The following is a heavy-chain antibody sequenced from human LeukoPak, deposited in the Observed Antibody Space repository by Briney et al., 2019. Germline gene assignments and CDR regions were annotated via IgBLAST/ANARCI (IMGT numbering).Heavy chain of an antibody. Sequence: GGSLRLSCAASGFTFSNNWMHWVRQAPGKGLVWVSLINSDGSSTIYADSVKGRFTISRDNAKNTLYLQMNSLRAEDTAVYYCARGLTIFGVVNDAFDIWGQGTMVTVSS. D-gene: IGHD3-3*01. CDR2: INSDGSST. J-gene: IGHJ3*02. CDR1: GFTFSNNW. CDR3: ARGLTIFGVVNDAFDI. V-gene: IGHV3-74*01.